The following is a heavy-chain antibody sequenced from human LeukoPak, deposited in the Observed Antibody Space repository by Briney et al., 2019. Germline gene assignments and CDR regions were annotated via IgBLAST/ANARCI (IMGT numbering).Heavy chain of an antibody. CDR2: ISAYNGDT. V-gene: IGHV1-18*01. CDR3: ARDLRSSSVYYFDY. J-gene: IGHJ4*02. Sequence: ASVKVSCKTFGYTFSSYGISWVRQAPGQGLEWMGWISAYNGDTNSAPKLQGRVTMTKDTSTSTAYMELRSLRSDDTAVYYCARDLRSSSVYYFDYWGQGTLITVSS. CDR1: GYTFSSYG. D-gene: IGHD6-6*01.